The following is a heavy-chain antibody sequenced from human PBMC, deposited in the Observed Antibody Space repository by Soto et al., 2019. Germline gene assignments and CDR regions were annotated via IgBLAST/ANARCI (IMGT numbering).Heavy chain of an antibody. Sequence: QVQLVQSGAEVKKPGSSVKVSCKASGGTFSSYAISWVRQAPGQGLEWMGGIIPIFGTANYAQKFQGRVTITADESTSTAYMELSSLRSEDTAVYYCARAAYSSGWYYGLGDAAVAFDIWGQGTMVTVSS. CDR3: ARAAYSSGWYYGLGDAAVAFDI. CDR2: IIPIFGTA. CDR1: GGTFSSYA. V-gene: IGHV1-69*12. J-gene: IGHJ3*02. D-gene: IGHD6-19*01.